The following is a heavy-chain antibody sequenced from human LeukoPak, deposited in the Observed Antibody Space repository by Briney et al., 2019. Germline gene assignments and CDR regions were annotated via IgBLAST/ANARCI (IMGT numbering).Heavy chain of an antibody. J-gene: IGHJ5*02. D-gene: IGHD3-3*01. Sequence: PGGSLRLPCAASGFTFSSYWMSWVRQAPGKGLEWVANIKQDGSGKYYVDSVKGRFTISRDNAKNSLDLQMNSLRVEDTAVYYCAKHYDFWSGYGSNWFDPWGQGTLVTVSS. CDR3: AKHYDFWSGYGSNWFDP. V-gene: IGHV3-7*01. CDR2: IKQDGSGK. CDR1: GFTFSSYW.